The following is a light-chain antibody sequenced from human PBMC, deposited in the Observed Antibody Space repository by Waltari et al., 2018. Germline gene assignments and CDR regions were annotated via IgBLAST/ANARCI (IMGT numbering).Light chain of an antibody. CDR3: MQGFQLPLT. Sequence: DIVMTQTPLSLSVTTGQPASIPCKPSRILLYSDGNTSLYWYLQKPGQPPQLLIYEVSNRFSVVPDRFSGSGSGTDFTLRISRVEAEDVGVYYCMQGFQLPLTFGGGTKVEIK. V-gene: IGKV2D-29*01. CDR2: EVS. CDR1: RILLYSDGNTS. J-gene: IGKJ4*01.